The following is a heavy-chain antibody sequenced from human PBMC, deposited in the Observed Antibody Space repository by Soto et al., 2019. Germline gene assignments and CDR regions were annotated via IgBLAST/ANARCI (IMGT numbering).Heavy chain of an antibody. CDR1: GFTFSNAW. V-gene: IGHV3-15*01. D-gene: IGHD3-3*01. CDR3: TNYEFWPEPYYYYYMDV. J-gene: IGHJ6*03. CDR2: IKSKTDGGTT. Sequence: EVQLVESGGGLVKPGGSLRLSCAASGFTFSNAWMSWVRQAPGKGLEWVGRIKSKTDGGTTDYAAPVKGRFTISRNDSNNTLYLQMNSLKTEDTAVYYCTNYEFWPEPYYYYYMDVWGKGTTVTVSS.